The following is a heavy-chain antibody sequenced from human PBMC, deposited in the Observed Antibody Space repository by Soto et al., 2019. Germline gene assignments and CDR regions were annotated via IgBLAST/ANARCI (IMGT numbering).Heavy chain of an antibody. CDR2: IFSNENT. J-gene: IGHJ4*02. CDR1: SGSLSPYY. Sequence: SETLSLTCTVSSGSLSPYYWSWIRQPAGKGLEWIGRIFSNENTNYNPSLKSRVTMSMDTSKNQFSLILTSVTAADTAVYYCARYSGGWQNYFDSWGQGTLVTVSS. V-gene: IGHV4-4*07. CDR3: ARYSGGWQNYFDS. D-gene: IGHD6-19*01.